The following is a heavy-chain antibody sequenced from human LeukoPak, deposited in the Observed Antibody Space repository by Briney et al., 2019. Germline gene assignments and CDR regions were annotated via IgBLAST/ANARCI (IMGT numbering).Heavy chain of an antibody. CDR1: GGSISSGGSS. D-gene: IGHD3-10*01. CDR3: AGSSQPPDY. Sequence: SETLSLTCTVSGGSISSGGSSWSWIRQPPGEGLEWIGYIYHSGNTYYNPSLKSRVTISVDRSRNQFSLKLSSVTAADTAVYYCAGSSQPPDYWGQGTLVTVSS. V-gene: IGHV4-30-2*01. CDR2: IYHSGNT. J-gene: IGHJ4*02.